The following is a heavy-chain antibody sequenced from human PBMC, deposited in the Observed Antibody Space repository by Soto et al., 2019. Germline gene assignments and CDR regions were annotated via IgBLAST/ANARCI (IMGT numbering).Heavy chain of an antibody. CDR3: AKIDERGGGYYYYSGMDV. V-gene: IGHV3-23*01. CDR1: GFIFSNYA. CDR2: ISGSGDDS. D-gene: IGHD2-15*01. J-gene: IGHJ6*02. Sequence: HPGGSLRLSCAASGFIFSNYAINWVRQAPGKGLEWVSTISGSGDDSYYADSVKGRFSISRDHFKNTVYLEMTSLRADDTAVYYCAKIDERGGGYYYYSGMDVWGQGTTVTVSS.